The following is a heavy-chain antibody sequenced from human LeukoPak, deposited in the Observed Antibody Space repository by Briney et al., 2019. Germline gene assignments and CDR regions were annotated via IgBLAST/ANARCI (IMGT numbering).Heavy chain of an antibody. J-gene: IGHJ6*02. V-gene: IGHV3-21*01. D-gene: IGHD6-13*01. CDR1: GFTFSSYS. Sequence: GGSLRLSCAASGFTFSSYSMNWVRQAPGKGLEWVSSISSSSYIYYADSVKGRFTISRDNAKNSLYLQMNSLRAEDTAVYYCARDSEQLALGYGMDVWGQGTTVTVSS. CDR3: ARDSEQLALGYGMDV. CDR2: ISSSSYI.